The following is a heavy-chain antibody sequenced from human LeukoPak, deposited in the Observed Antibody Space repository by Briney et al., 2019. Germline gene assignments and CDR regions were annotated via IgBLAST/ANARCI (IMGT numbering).Heavy chain of an antibody. D-gene: IGHD2-2*01. Sequence: SETLSLTCTVSGGSISSGGYYWSWIRQPPGKGLEWIGYIYHSGSTYYNPSLKSRVTISVDRSKNQFSLKLSSVTAADTAVYYCARDCSSTSCELVRNDAFDIWGQGTMVTVSS. V-gene: IGHV4-30-2*01. J-gene: IGHJ3*02. CDR2: IYHSGST. CDR1: GGSISSGGYY. CDR3: ARDCSSTSCELVRNDAFDI.